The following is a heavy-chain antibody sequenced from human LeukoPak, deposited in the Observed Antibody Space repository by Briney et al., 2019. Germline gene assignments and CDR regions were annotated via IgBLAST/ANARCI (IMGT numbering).Heavy chain of an antibody. Sequence: ASVKVSCKASGYTFTGYYMHWVRQAPGQGLEWMGWINPNSGGTNYAQKFQGRVTMTRDMSTSTVYMELSSLRSEDTAVYYCARVLDYYDSSGNYLGFFDYWGQGTLVTVSS. CDR1: GYTFTGYY. CDR2: INPNSGGT. J-gene: IGHJ4*02. V-gene: IGHV1-2*02. D-gene: IGHD3-22*01. CDR3: ARVLDYYDSSGNYLGFFDY.